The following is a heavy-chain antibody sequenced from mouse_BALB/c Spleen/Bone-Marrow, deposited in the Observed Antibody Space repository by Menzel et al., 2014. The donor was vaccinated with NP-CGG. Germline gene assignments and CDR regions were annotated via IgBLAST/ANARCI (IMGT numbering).Heavy chain of an antibody. D-gene: IGHD2-14*01. CDR1: GYTFTSYW. V-gene: IGHV1S81*02. Sequence: VQLQQSGAELVKPGASVKLSCKASGYTFTSYWMHWVKQRPGQGLEWIGEINPSNGRTNYNEKFKSKATLTVDKSSSTAYMQLRSLTAEDTAVYYSARDYGDDAGFACCVYCGQGTLVTVSA. CDR3: ARDYGDDAGFACCVY. CDR2: INPSNGRT. J-gene: IGHJ3*01.